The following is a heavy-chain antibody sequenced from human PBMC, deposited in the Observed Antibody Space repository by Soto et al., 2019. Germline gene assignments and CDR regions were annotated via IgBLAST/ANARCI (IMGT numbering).Heavy chain of an antibody. Sequence: VGSLRLSCAASGFTFSTYAMSWVRQAPGKGLEWASAISGSGGSTYYADSVKGRFTISRDNSKNTLFLQMNSLRAEDTAVYYCATRRDASYYYYGMDVWGQGTTVTVSS. CDR1: GFTFSTYA. CDR3: ATRRDASYYYYGMDV. V-gene: IGHV3-23*01. CDR2: ISGSGGST. D-gene: IGHD2-2*01. J-gene: IGHJ6*02.